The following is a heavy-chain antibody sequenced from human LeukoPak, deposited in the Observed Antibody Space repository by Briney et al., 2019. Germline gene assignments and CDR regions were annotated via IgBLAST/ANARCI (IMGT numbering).Heavy chain of an antibody. CDR1: GYTFTGYY. D-gene: IGHD3-22*01. CDR3: ARDPPDYYDSSGYSDY. V-gene: IGHV1-69*04. J-gene: IGHJ4*02. Sequence: GASVKVSCKASGYTFTGYYMHWVRQAPGQGLEWMGRIIPILGIANYAQKFQGRVTITADKSTSTAYMELSSLRSEDTAVYYCARDPPDYYDSSGYSDYWGQGTLVTVSS. CDR2: IIPILGIA.